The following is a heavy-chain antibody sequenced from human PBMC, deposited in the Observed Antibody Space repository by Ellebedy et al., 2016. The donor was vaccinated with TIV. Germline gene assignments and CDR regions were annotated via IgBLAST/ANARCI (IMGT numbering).Heavy chain of an antibody. V-gene: IGHV3-33*01. CDR1: GFTFSGHG. D-gene: IGHD4-17*01. Sequence: GESLKISCAASGFTFSGHGMHWVRQAPGKGLEWVAVIWYDGSNEYYADSVKGRFTISRDNAKNSLFLQMNSLRAEDTAVYYCARKVPAPTTVPPNWYFDLWGRGTLVTVSS. CDR3: ARKVPAPTTVPPNWYFDL. CDR2: IWYDGSNE. J-gene: IGHJ2*01.